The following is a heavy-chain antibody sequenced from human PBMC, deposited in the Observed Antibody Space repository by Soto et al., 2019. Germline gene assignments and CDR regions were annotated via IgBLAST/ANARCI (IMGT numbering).Heavy chain of an antibody. D-gene: IGHD3-10*01. V-gene: IGHV3-23*01. Sequence: EVHELESGGDLVQPGGSLRLSCAASGFIFNNYAMNWVRQAPAKGLEWVSTISGNGGSRYYAASVKGRFTISRDSSKNLVYLQMNSLRVDDTAIYYCAKDRQRYSAGTGWFDPWGQGTLVAVSS. CDR1: GFIFNNYA. CDR2: ISGNGGSR. CDR3: AKDRQRYSAGTGWFDP. J-gene: IGHJ5*02.